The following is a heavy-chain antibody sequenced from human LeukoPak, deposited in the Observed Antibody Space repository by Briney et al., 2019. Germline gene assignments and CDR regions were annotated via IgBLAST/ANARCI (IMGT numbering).Heavy chain of an antibody. D-gene: IGHD6-19*01. CDR2: TYYRSKWYN. CDR1: GDSVSSKNGA. Sequence: QSGPGLVQPSQTLSLTCAVSGDSVSSKNGARNWIRQSPSRGLEWQGRTYYRSKWYNDYAESMEGRMTISQDTSKNQYSLHLNSVTPDDTAVYYCARDLGTTGWHTFWGQGTLVTVSS. J-gene: IGHJ4*02. V-gene: IGHV6-1*01. CDR3: ARDLGTTGWHTF.